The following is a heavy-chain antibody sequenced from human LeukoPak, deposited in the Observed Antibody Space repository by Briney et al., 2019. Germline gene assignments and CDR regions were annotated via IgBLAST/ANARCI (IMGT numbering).Heavy chain of an antibody. CDR1: GFTFSSYS. Sequence: GGSLRLSCAASGFTFSSYSMNWVRQAPGKGLEWVSSISSSSSYIYYADSVKGRFNISRDNAKNPLYLQMNSLRAEDTAVYYCVRDPFTSGDYYDSSGYSGYWGQGTPVTVSS. CDR2: ISSSSSYI. J-gene: IGHJ4*02. CDR3: VRDPFTSGDYYDSSGYSGY. D-gene: IGHD3-22*01. V-gene: IGHV3-21*01.